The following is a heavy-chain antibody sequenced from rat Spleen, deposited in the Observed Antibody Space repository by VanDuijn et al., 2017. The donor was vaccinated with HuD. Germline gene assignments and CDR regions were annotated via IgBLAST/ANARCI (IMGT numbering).Heavy chain of an antibody. CDR3: TRRNWDLGFDH. V-gene: IGHV5-7*01. J-gene: IGHJ2*01. CDR2: LSFDGIT. D-gene: IGHD5-1*01. CDR1: GFSFSDYY. Sequence: EVQLVESGGGLVQPGRSMKLSCVVSGFSFSDYYMAWVRQAPTKGLEWVATLSFDGITYYRDSVKGRFTISRDNAKSTLYLQMDSLRSEDTATYYCTRRNWDLGFDHWGQGVMVTVSS.